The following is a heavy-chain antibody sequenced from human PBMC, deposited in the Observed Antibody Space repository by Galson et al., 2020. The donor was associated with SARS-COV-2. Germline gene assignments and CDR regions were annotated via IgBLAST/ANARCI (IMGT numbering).Heavy chain of an antibody. D-gene: IGHD1-1*01. CDR1: GYSFTSYW. Sequence: GESLKISCQGSGYSFTSYWISWVRQMPGKGLEWMGRIDPSDSYINYSPSFQGHVTISADKSISTAYLQWSSLKASDTAMYYCARARPPAGTFDPWGQGTLVTVSS. CDR3: ARARPPAGTFDP. CDR2: IDPSDSYI. V-gene: IGHV5-10-1*01. J-gene: IGHJ5*02.